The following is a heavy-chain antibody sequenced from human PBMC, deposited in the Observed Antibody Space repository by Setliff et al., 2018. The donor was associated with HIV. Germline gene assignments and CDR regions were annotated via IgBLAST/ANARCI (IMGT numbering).Heavy chain of an antibody. J-gene: IGHJ3*02. V-gene: IGHV4-59*01. CDR2: IYYSGST. CDR3: ARNPCSGGSCPDAFDI. D-gene: IGHD2-15*01. Sequence: SETLSLTCTVSGGSISSYYWSWIRQPPGKGLEWIGYIYYSGSTNYNPPLKSRVTISVDTSKNQFSLKLSSVTAADTAVYYCARNPCSGGSCPDAFDIWGQGTMVTVSS. CDR1: GGSISSYY.